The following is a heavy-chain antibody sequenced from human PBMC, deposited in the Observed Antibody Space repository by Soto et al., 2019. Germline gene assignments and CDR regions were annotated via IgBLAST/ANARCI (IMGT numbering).Heavy chain of an antibody. V-gene: IGHV4-59*01. D-gene: IGHD3-10*01. CDR2: IYHSGST. CDR3: ARGVYLSLVRTGWFDP. Sequence: TSETLSLTCTVSGGSIRGFCWSWIRQTPRKGLDWIGYIYHSGSTNYNPSLKSRVTISIDTSRNQFSLKVNSVTAADTAVYYCARGVYLSLVRTGWFDPWGQGTLVTVSS. CDR1: GGSIRGFC. J-gene: IGHJ5*02.